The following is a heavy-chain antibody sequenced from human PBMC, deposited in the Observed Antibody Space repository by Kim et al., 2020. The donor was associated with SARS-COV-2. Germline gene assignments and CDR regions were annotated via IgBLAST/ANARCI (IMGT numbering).Heavy chain of an antibody. D-gene: IGHD3-22*01. CDR1: GFTFSSYW. Sequence: GGSLRLSCAASGFTFSSYWMSWVRQAPGKGLEWVANIKQDGSEKYYVDSVKGRFTISRDNAKNSLYLQMNSLRAEDTAVYYCAREDSSGSWYFDLWGRGTLVTVSS. V-gene: IGHV3-7*01. CDR3: AREDSSGSWYFDL. J-gene: IGHJ2*01. CDR2: IKQDGSEK.